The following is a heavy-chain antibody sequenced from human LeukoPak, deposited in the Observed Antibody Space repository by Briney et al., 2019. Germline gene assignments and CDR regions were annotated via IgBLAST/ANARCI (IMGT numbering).Heavy chain of an antibody. Sequence: GGSLRLSCAASGSTFSSYAMSWVRQAPGKGLEWVSVISGSGGSTNYADSVNGRFTISRDNSKNMLHLQMSSLRAEDTAVYYCATLSDAIAAAGTRNYWGQGTLVTVSS. CDR3: ATLSDAIAAAGTRNY. V-gene: IGHV3-23*01. CDR1: GSTFSSYA. D-gene: IGHD6-13*01. CDR2: ISGSGGST. J-gene: IGHJ4*02.